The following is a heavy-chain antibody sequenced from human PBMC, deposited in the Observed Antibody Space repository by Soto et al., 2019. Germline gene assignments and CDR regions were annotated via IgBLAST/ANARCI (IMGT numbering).Heavy chain of an antibody. D-gene: IGHD5-18*01. J-gene: IGHJ4*02. CDR2: ISYDGSNK. Sequence: QVQLVESGGGVVQPGRSLRLSCAASGFTFSSYAMHWVRQAPGKGLEWVAVISYDGSNKYYADSVKGRFTISRDNSKKTLYRQRPGLRAEDTAVYYCARDPPRPVDTAILYYFDYWGQGTLVTVSS. CDR3: ARDPPRPVDTAILYYFDY. V-gene: IGHV3-30-3*01. CDR1: GFTFSSYA.